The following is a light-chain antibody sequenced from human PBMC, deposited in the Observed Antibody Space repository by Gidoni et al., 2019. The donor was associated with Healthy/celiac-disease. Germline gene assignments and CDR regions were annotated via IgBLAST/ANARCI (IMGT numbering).Light chain of an antibody. Sequence: DIQMTQSPSTLSASVGDGVTITCRARQSISSWLAWYQQKPGKAPKLLIYDASSLESGVPSRFSGSGSGTEFTLTISRLQPDDFATYYCQQYNSYSWTFGQGTKVEIK. CDR1: QSISSW. V-gene: IGKV1-5*01. CDR2: DAS. CDR3: QQYNSYSWT. J-gene: IGKJ1*01.